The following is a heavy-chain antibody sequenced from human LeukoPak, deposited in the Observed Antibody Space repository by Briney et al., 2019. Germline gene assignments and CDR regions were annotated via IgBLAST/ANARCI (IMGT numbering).Heavy chain of an antibody. J-gene: IGHJ4*02. V-gene: IGHV4-34*01. CDR3: ARGPLWFGELFQDY. CDR1: GGSFSGYY. Sequence: SETLSLTCAVYGGSFSGYYWSWIRQPPGKGLEWVGEINYCGSTNYNPSLKGRVTISVDTSKNQFSLKLSSVTAADTAVYFCARGPLWFGELFQDYWGQGTLVSVSS. CDR2: INYCGST. D-gene: IGHD3-10*01.